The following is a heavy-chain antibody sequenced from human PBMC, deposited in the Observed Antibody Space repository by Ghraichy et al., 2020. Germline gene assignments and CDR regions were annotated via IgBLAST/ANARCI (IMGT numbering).Heavy chain of an antibody. CDR1: GASISTSTHY. V-gene: IGHV4-39*01. Sequence: ESLNISCTVSGASISTSTHYWGWVRQPPGKEPEWIASINYSGNTYYNPSLWSRVTISVDTSKNQFSLKVISVTATDTAVYFCATPRLGAAGFDFWGQGVLVTVFS. J-gene: IGHJ4*02. CDR2: INYSGNT. CDR3: ATPRLGAAGFDF. D-gene: IGHD6-13*01.